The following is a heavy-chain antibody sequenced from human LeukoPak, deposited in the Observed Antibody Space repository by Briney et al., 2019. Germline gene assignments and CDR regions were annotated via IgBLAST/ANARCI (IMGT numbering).Heavy chain of an antibody. Sequence: WVRQAPGKGLEWVSAISGSGGSTYYADSVKGRFTISRDNSKNTLYLQMNSLRAEDTAVYYCAKRPTWGIVVVVAANYWGQGTLVTVSS. CDR2: ISGSGGST. D-gene: IGHD2-15*01. CDR3: AKRPTWGIVVVVAANY. V-gene: IGHV3-23*01. J-gene: IGHJ4*02.